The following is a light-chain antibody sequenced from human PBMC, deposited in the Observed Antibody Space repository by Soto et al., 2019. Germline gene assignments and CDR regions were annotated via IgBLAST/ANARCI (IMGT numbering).Light chain of an antibody. J-gene: IGKJ2*01. CDR3: QQQGT. V-gene: IGKV3-20*01. CDR1: RSLSSSY. Sequence: EIVLPQSPGTLSLSPGERATLSCRASRSLSSSYVVWYQQKPGQAPRLLIYAASRRATGIPDRFSGSGSATEYTLPFSRLEPEDFAVYYCQQQGTFGQGTKLEIK. CDR2: AAS.